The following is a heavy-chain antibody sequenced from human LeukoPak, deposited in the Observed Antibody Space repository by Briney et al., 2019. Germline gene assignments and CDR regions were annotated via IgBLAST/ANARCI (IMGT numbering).Heavy chain of an antibody. J-gene: IGHJ3*02. CDR1: GYTFTSYY. CDR2: INPSGGST. V-gene: IGHV1-46*01. CDR3: ATTSPAYYYDRRGAFDI. Sequence: GASVKVSCKASGYTFTSYYMHWVRQAPGQGLEWMGIINPSGGSTSYAQKFQGRVTMTRDTSTSTVHMELSSLRSEDTAVYYCATTSPAYYYDRRGAFDIWGQGTMVTVSS. D-gene: IGHD3-22*01.